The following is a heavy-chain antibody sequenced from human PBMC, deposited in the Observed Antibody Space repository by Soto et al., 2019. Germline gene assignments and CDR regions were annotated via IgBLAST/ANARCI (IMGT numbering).Heavy chain of an antibody. CDR3: ATSISWYKDCFDP. CDR2: INPNTGGT. CDR1: GYTFTDSY. J-gene: IGHJ5*02. Sequence: ASVKGSCKASGYTFTDSYLNWVRQAPGQGLEWMGWINPNTGGTSYAQNFQGRVTLTRDTSISTAYMELTSLRSDDTAVYFCATSISWYKDCFDPWGPGTLVTVSS. V-gene: IGHV1-2*02. D-gene: IGHD6-13*01.